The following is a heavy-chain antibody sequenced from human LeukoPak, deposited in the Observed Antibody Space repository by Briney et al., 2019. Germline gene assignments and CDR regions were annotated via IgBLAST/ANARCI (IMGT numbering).Heavy chain of an antibody. CDR1: GGTFSSYA. D-gene: IGHD3-22*01. Sequence: SVKVSCKASGGTFSSYAISWVRQAPGQGLEWMGGIIPIFGTANYAQKFQGRVTITADESTSTAYMELSSLRSEDTAVYYCARVPTMIVVALQGAFDIWGQGTMVTVSS. CDR2: IIPIFGTA. CDR3: ARVPTMIVVALQGAFDI. V-gene: IGHV1-69*01. J-gene: IGHJ3*02.